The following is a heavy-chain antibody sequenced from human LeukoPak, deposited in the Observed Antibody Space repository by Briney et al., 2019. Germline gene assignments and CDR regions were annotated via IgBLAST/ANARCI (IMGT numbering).Heavy chain of an antibody. J-gene: IGHJ4*02. CDR1: GFTFSSYA. V-gene: IGHV3-7*03. Sequence: PGGSLRLSCAASGFTFSSYAMSWVRQAPGKGLEWVANIKQDGSEKYYVDSVKGRFTISRDSAKNSLYLQMNSLRAEDTAVYYCARIYYYGSGSYSFDYWGQGALVTVSS. D-gene: IGHD3-10*01. CDR2: IKQDGSEK. CDR3: ARIYYYGSGSYSFDY.